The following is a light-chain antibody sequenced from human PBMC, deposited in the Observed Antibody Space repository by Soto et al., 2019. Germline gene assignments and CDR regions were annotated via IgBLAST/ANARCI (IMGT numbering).Light chain of an antibody. J-gene: IGLJ3*02. Sequence: QSALTQPPSASGSPGQSVTISCTGNSSDVGGYNFVSWYQQHPGKVPKPMIYEVSKRPSGVPDRFSGSKSGNTASLTVSGLQAEDEADYYCCSFGGGNKVLFGGGTKLTVL. CDR2: EVS. CDR1: SSDVGGYNF. CDR3: CSFGGGNKVL. V-gene: IGLV2-8*01.